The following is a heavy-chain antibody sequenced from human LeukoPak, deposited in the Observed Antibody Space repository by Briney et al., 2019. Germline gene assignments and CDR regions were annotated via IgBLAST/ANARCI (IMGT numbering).Heavy chain of an antibody. CDR1: GVTLSNYA. CDR3: AKSMTLQWRGFFDL. Sequence: GGSLRLSCVASGVTLSNYAMSWARQAPGKGLEWVSGISSSGSGGNTYYADSVKGRFTISRDSSRNTLFLHMNTLGAEDTAIYYCAKSMTLQWRGFFDLWGRGTHVTVSS. J-gene: IGHJ2*01. V-gene: IGHV3-23*01. D-gene: IGHD6-19*01. CDR2: ISSSGSGGNT.